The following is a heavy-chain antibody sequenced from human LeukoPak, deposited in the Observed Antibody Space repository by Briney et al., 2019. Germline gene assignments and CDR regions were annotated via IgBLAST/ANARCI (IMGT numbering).Heavy chain of an antibody. D-gene: IGHD2-15*01. CDR2: ISAYNGNT. J-gene: IGHJ4*02. Sequence: ASVKVSCKASGYSFSSYGISWVRQAPGQGLEWMGWISAYNGNTNYAQRLRGRVTMTTDTSTSTVYMELRSLTSDDTAVYYCARVPSGGPFDYWGQGTLVTVSS. V-gene: IGHV1-18*01. CDR3: ARVPSGGPFDY. CDR1: GYSFSSYG.